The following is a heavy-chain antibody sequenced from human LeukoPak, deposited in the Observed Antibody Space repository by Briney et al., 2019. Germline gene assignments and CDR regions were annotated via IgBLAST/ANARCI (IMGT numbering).Heavy chain of an antibody. D-gene: IGHD6-19*01. CDR3: ARDGSGWADDAFDI. J-gene: IGHJ3*02. Sequence: PSETLSLTCTVSGGSISSYYWSWIRQPPGKGLEWIGYIYYRGSTNYNPSLKSRVTISVDTSKNQFSLKLSSVTAADTAVYYCARDGSGWADDAFDIWGQGTMVTVSS. CDR2: IYYRGST. CDR1: GGSISSYY. V-gene: IGHV4-59*01.